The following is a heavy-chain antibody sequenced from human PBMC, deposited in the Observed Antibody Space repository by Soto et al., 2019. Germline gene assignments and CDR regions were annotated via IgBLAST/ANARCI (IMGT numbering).Heavy chain of an antibody. D-gene: IGHD6-19*01. Sequence: EVQLVESGGGLVKPGGSLRLSCAASGFTFSSYSMNWVRQAPGKGLEWVSSISSSSSYIYYADSVKGRFTISRDNAKNSLYLQMNSLRAEDTAVYYCARESVDQWLVTCGMDVWGQGTTVTVSS. J-gene: IGHJ6*02. CDR3: ARESVDQWLVTCGMDV. CDR1: GFTFSSYS. V-gene: IGHV3-21*01. CDR2: ISSSSSYI.